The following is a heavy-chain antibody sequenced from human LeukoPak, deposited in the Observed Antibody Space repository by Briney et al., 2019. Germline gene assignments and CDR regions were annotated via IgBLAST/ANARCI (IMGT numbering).Heavy chain of an antibody. CDR1: GGSISSYY. V-gene: IGHV4-4*07. CDR2: IYTSGST. CDR3: ARDAAAAGTYNWFDP. D-gene: IGHD6-13*01. Sequence: SETLSLTCTVSGGSISSYYWSWIRQPAGKGLEWIGRIYTSGSTNYNPSLKSRVTMSVDTSKNQFSLKLSSVTAADTAVYYCARDAAAAGTYNWFDPWGQGTLVTVSS. J-gene: IGHJ5*02.